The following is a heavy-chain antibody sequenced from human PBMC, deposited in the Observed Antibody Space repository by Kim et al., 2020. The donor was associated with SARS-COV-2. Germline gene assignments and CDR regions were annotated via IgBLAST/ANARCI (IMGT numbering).Heavy chain of an antibody. D-gene: IGHD6-6*01. CDR3: ARGPISSPLSWFDP. J-gene: IGHJ5*02. CDR2: ISAYNGNT. V-gene: IGHV1-18*01. Sequence: ASVKVSCKASGYTFTSYGISWVRQAPVQGLEWMGWISAYNGNTNYAQKLQGRVTMTTDTSTSTAYMELRSLRSDDTAVYYCARGPISSPLSWFDPWGQGTLVTVSS. CDR1: GYTFTSYG.